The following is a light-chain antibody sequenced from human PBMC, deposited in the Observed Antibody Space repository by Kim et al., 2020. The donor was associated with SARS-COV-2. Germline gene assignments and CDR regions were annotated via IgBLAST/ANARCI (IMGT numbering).Light chain of an antibody. Sequence: EIVLTQSPATLSLSPGERATLSCRASQSVSSYLAWYQQKPGQAPRLLIYGASTRATGIPARFSGSGSGTEFTLTISSLQSEDFAVYYCQQYNNWPPDTFGQGTKLEI. CDR1: QSVSSY. J-gene: IGKJ2*01. CDR3: QQYNNWPPDT. V-gene: IGKV3-15*01. CDR2: GAS.